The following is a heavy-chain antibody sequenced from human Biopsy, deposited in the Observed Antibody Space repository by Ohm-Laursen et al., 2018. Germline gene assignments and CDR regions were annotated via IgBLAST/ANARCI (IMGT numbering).Heavy chain of an antibody. CDR1: GGSMTGYE. CDR2: IYYSGGT. V-gene: IGHV4-59*08. D-gene: IGHD3-3*01. J-gene: IGHJ3*01. Sequence: GTLSLTCSVSGGSMTGYEWSWIRLAPGKGLEWIGYIYYSGGTKYNPSLASRVTISVDTSKNHFSLNLRSVTAADTAVYSCARLGNFWNAEDGLDLWGLGTMVTVSS. CDR3: ARLGNFWNAEDGLDL.